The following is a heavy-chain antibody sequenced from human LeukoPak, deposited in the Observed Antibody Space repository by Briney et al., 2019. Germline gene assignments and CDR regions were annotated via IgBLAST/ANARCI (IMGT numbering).Heavy chain of an antibody. Sequence: PSETLSLTCAVYGGSFSGYYWSWLRQPPGKGLEWLGEINHSGSTNYNPSLKSRVTISVDTSKNQFSLKLSSVTAADTAVYYCARRVIAARHPYYYYYMDVWGKGTTVTVSS. J-gene: IGHJ6*03. CDR2: INHSGST. CDR1: GGSFSGYY. D-gene: IGHD6-6*01. CDR3: ARRVIAARHPYYYYYMDV. V-gene: IGHV4-34*01.